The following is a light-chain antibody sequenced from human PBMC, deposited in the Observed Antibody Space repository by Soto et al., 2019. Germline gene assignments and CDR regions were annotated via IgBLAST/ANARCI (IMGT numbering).Light chain of an antibody. CDR1: QSVSSSY. Sequence: EIVLTHSPGTLSLSPGERATLSFRSSQSVSSSYLAWYQQKPGQAPRLLIYRTSNRATGIPDRFSGSGSGTDFTLTISRLEPEDFAVYWCQQYDSSPRTFGQGTKVDIK. V-gene: IGKV3-20*01. J-gene: IGKJ1*01. CDR3: QQYDSSPRT. CDR2: RTS.